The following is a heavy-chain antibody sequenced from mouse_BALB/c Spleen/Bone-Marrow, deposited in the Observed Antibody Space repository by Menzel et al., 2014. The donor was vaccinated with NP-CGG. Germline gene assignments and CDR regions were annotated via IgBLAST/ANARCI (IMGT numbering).Heavy chain of an antibody. CDR1: GYTFTNYW. J-gene: IGHJ2*02. CDR3: ARGRTTVVSDY. CDR2: IEPSDSYT. Sequence: VQLQQSGAEVVKPGASVKVSCKASGYTFTNYWMQWVKQRPGQGLEWIGEIEPSDSYTNYNQDFKGKATLTVDKSSNTAYMQHSSLPTEDAAVYYCARGRTTVVSDYWGQGTSLTVSS. D-gene: IGHD1-1*01. V-gene: IGHV1-69*02.